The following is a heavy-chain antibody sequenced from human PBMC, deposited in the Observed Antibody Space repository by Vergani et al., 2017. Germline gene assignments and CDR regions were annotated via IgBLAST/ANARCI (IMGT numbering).Heavy chain of an antibody. CDR2: TWHDGNNK. D-gene: IGHD1-14*01. CDR1: GFTFNQYG. CDR3: ARDWRLLYNRFDP. J-gene: IGHJ5*02. Sequence: QVQSVESGGGVVQPGRSLILSCAASGFTFNQYGMHWVRQAPGKGLEWVAVTWHDGNNKQYADSVKGRLTISRDNSKSTMYLQMNSLRDEDTGVYYCARDWRLLYNRFDPWGQGTLVTVSS. V-gene: IGHV3-33*01.